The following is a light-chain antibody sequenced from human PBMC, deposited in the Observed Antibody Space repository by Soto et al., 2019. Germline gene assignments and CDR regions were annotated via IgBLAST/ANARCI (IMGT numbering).Light chain of an antibody. CDR1: QSVTSKY. V-gene: IGKV3-20*01. CDR2: GAS. CDR3: QQYCSSVQ. J-gene: IGKJ4*02. Sequence: EIVLTQSPDTLSLSPGERATLSCRASQSVTSKYLAWYQQKPGQAPRLLIHGASNRATGIPDRFSGSGSGTDFTLTISRLEPEDFALYYCQQYCSSVQFGGGTKVEIK.